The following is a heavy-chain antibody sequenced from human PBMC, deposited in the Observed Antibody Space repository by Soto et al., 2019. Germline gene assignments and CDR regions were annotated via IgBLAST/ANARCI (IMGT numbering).Heavy chain of an antibody. V-gene: IGHV4-31*03. D-gene: IGHD1-26*01. CDR2: IYYSGST. Sequence: QVQLQESGPGLVKPSQTQSLTCTVSGGSISSGGYYWSWIRQHPGKGLEWIGYIYYSGSTYYNSSLKSRVTIALDTSKSQFSLKLSSVTAADTAVYYCARGELRGWDTHTVDYWGQGTLVTVSS. CDR3: ARGELRGWDTHTVDY. J-gene: IGHJ4*02. CDR1: GGSISSGGYY.